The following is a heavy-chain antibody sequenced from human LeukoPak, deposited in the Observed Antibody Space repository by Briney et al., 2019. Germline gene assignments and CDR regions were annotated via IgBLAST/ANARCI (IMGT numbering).Heavy chain of an antibody. Sequence: GGSLRLSCAASGLTFSSYAMRWARQAPGKGLEHVSGITASGASAYYVESVRGGFTTSRDNSKNTLYLQMNSLRAEDTAIYYCARVMVSSGPADYWGQGTLVTVSS. CDR1: GLTFSSYA. V-gene: IGHV3-23*01. D-gene: IGHD2-8*01. CDR3: ARVMVSSGPADY. J-gene: IGHJ4*02. CDR2: ITASGASA.